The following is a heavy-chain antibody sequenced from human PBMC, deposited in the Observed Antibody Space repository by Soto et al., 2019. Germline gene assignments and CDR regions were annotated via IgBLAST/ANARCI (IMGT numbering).Heavy chain of an antibody. D-gene: IGHD6-25*01. Sequence: QVQLQESGPGLVKPSQTLSLTCTVSGGSISSGGYYWSWIRQHPGKGLEWIGYIYYSGSTYYNPSLKSXXTXSVXTSKNQFSLKLSSVTAADTAVYYCARGGYVGKMDYWGQGTLVTVSS. J-gene: IGHJ4*02. CDR2: IYYSGST. CDR1: GGSISSGGYY. CDR3: ARGGYVGKMDY. V-gene: IGHV4-31*03.